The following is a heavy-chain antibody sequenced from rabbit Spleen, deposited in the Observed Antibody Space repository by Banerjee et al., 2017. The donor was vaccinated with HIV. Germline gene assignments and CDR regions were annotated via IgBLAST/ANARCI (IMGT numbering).Heavy chain of an antibody. CDR1: GFSFSNKAV. CDR3: ARDLAAWNSGSYAFNL. CDR2: IAAGSGGTT. Sequence: QEHLVESGGGLVQPGESLKLSCTASGFSFSNKAVMCWVRQAPGKGPEWIACIAAGSGGTTYYANWAKGRFTISKTSSTTVTLQMTSLTGADTATYFCARDLAAWNSGSYAFNLWGPGTLVTVS. J-gene: IGHJ4*01. V-gene: IGHV1S45*01. D-gene: IGHD1-1*01.